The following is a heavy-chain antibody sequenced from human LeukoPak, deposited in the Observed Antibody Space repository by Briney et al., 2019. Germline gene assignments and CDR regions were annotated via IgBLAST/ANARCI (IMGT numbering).Heavy chain of an antibody. Sequence: SETLSLTCTVSGGSISNSYWSWVRQPPGKGLEWIGYTSYSGSTNYNPSLKGRVTMSVDTSKDQFCLRLISVTAADTAVYYCARTVSGDYYGMDVWGQGTTVTVSS. CDR1: GGSISNSY. J-gene: IGHJ6*02. V-gene: IGHV4-59*08. CDR2: TSYSGST. CDR3: ARTVSGDYYGMDV. D-gene: IGHD1-26*01.